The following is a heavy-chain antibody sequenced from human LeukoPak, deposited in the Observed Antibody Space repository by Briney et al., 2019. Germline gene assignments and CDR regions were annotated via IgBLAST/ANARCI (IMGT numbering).Heavy chain of an antibody. J-gene: IGHJ4*02. CDR3: AKSLERYFDWLFTPSLDY. Sequence: PGGTLRLSCAVSGVTFSSYVMSWVRQAPGKGPEWVSGISGSGGGTYYADSVKGRSTISGDNSKNTLYLQMNMRRAEDPAVYYCAKSLERYFDWLFTPSLDYWGQGTLVTVSS. CDR1: GVTFSSYV. V-gene: IGHV3-23*01. D-gene: IGHD3-9*01. CDR2: ISGSGGGT.